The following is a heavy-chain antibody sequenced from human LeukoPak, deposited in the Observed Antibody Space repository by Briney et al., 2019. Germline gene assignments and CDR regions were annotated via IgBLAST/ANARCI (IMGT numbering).Heavy chain of an antibody. V-gene: IGHV3-7*01. CDR1: GFTFSSYW. CDR2: IKQDGSGK. D-gene: IGHD3-3*01. CDR3: ARKSTYYDFWSGYSHFDY. J-gene: IGHJ4*02. Sequence: GGSLRLSCAASGFTFSSYWMSWVRQAPGKGLEWVANIKQDGSGKYYVDSVKGRFTISRDNAKNSLYLQMNSLRAEDTAVYYCARKSTYYDFWSGYSHFDYWGQGTLVTVSS.